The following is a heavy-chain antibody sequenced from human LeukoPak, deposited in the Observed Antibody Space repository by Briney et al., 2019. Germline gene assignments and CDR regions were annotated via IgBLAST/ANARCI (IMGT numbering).Heavy chain of an antibody. J-gene: IGHJ4*02. V-gene: IGHV3-9*01. CDR3: AKDIGYSSLNGIDY. CDR2: ISWNSGSI. CDR1: GFTFDDYA. Sequence: GGSLRLSCAASGFTFDDYAMHWVRQAPGKGLEWVSGISWNSGSIGYADSVKGRFTISRDNAKNSLYLQMNSLRAEDTALYCCAKDIGYSSLNGIDYWGQGTLVTVSS. D-gene: IGHD6-13*01.